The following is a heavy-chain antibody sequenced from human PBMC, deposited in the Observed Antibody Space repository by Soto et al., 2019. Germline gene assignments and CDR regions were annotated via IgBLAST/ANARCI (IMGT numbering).Heavy chain of an antibody. Sequence: GGSLRLSCAASGFTFSSYEMNWVRQAPGKGLEWVSYISSSGSTIYYADSVKGRFTISRDNAKNSLYLQMNSLRAEDTAVYYCARDLYYYDSSGYYGWFDPWGQGTLVTVSS. CDR2: ISSSGSTI. J-gene: IGHJ5*02. CDR1: GFTFSSYE. V-gene: IGHV3-48*03. CDR3: ARDLYYYDSSGYYGWFDP. D-gene: IGHD3-22*01.